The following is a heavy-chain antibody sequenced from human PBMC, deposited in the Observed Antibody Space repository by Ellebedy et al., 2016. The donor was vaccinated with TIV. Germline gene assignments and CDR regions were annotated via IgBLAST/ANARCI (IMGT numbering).Heavy chain of an antibody. Sequence: PGGSLRLSCVASGFTLSNYAMSWARRAPGKGLEWVSSISSTGYYIYYADSVKGRVTISRDEARNSLFLQMDSLRAEDTAVYYCARSGEHDSWGQGTLVTVSS. CDR2: ISSTGYYI. V-gene: IGHV3-21*01. J-gene: IGHJ4*02. CDR3: ARSGEHDS. D-gene: IGHD1-26*01. CDR1: GFTLSNYA.